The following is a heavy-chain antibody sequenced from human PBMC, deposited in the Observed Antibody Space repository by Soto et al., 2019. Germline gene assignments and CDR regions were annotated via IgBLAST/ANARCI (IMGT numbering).Heavy chain of an antibody. CDR2: IIPIFGTA. V-gene: IGHV1-69*06. J-gene: IGHJ6*02. CDR1: GGTFSSYA. D-gene: IGHD1-7*01. Sequence: ASVKVSCKASGGTFSSYAISWVRQAPGQGLEWMGGIIPIFGTANYAQKFQGRVTITADKSTSTAYMELSSLRSEDTAVYYCAREGTGTTMVYYYYGMDAWGQGTTVTVSS. CDR3: AREGTGTTMVYYYYGMDA.